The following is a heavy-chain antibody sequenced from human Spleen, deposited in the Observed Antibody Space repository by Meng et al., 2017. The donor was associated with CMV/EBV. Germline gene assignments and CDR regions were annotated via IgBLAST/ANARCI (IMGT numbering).Heavy chain of an antibody. D-gene: IGHD4/OR15-4a*01. CDR1: GFIFSSYG. Sequence: GGSLRLSCTASGFIFSSYGMHWVRQAPGKGLEWVALIWYDGSKKYYADSVKGRFTISRDNSKNTMDLQMNSLRAEDTAVYYCAKDLGDYGQVDYWGQGTLVTVSS. CDR3: AKDLGDYGQVDY. J-gene: IGHJ4*02. CDR2: IWYDGSKK. V-gene: IGHV3-33*06.